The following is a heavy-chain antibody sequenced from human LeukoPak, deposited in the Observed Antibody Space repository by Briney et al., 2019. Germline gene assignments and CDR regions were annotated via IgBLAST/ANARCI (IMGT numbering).Heavy chain of an antibody. Sequence: PGGSLRLSCAASGFTFSSYSMNWVRQAPGKGLEWVSSISSSSSYIYYADSVKGRFTISRDNAKNSLYLQMNSLRAEDTAVYYCARDLSWFGDFNWFDPWGQGTLSPSPQ. CDR3: ARDLSWFGDFNWFDP. D-gene: IGHD3-10*01. CDR2: ISSSSSYI. J-gene: IGHJ5*02. CDR1: GFTFSSYS. V-gene: IGHV3-21*01.